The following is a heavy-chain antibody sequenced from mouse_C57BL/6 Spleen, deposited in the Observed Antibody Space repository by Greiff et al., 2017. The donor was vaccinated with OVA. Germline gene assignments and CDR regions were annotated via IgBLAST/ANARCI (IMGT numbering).Heavy chain of an antibody. V-gene: IGHV1-55*01. D-gene: IGHD2-4*01. CDR3: AITDYDDGDYFDY. CDR2: IYPGSGST. CDR1: GYTFTSYW. J-gene: IGHJ2*01. Sequence: VQLQQPGAELVKPGASVKLSCKASGYTFTSYWITWVQQRPGQGLEWIGNIYPGSGSTNYNEKFKSKATLTVDTSSSKAYLQLSSLTSEVSAVFNCAITDYDDGDYFDYWGQGTTLTVSS.